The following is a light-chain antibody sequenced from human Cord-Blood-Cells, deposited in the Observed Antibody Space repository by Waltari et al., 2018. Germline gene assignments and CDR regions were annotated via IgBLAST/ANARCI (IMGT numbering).Light chain of an antibody. CDR3: SSYTSSSTLV. CDR1: SSDVGGYNY. V-gene: IGLV2-14*03. Sequence: QSALTQPASVSGSPGQSITISCTGTSSDVGGYNYVSWYQQHPGKAPELMIYDVSNLAAGVSNRFSGSKSGNTASLTISGLQAEDEADYYCSSYTSSSTLVFGGGTKLTVL. CDR2: DVS. J-gene: IGLJ3*02.